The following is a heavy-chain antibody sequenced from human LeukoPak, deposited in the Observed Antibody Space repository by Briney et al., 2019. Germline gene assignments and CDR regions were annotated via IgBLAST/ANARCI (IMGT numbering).Heavy chain of an antibody. V-gene: IGHV3-23*01. J-gene: IGHJ4*02. D-gene: IGHD3-9*01. CDR3: AKVSHYDILTGYSPFDY. CDR2: ISNSGGST. CDR1: GFTFSSYA. Sequence: PGGSLRLSCAASGFTFSSYAMSWVRQAPGKGLEWVSTISNSGGSTYYADSVKGRFTISRDNSKNTLHLQMNSLRAEDTAVYYCAKVSHYDILTGYSPFDYWGQGTLVTVSS.